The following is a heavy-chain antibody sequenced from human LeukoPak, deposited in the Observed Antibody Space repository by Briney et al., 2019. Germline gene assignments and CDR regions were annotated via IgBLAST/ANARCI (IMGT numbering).Heavy chain of an antibody. V-gene: IGHV3-23*01. D-gene: IGHD3-10*01. Sequence: GGSLRLSCAASGFTSSSYAMSWVRQAPGKGLEWVSAISGSGGSTYYADSVKGRFTISRDNSKNTLYLQMNSLRAEDTAVYYCAKDLAVREQLFDYWGQGTLVTVSS. CDR1: GFTSSSYA. J-gene: IGHJ4*02. CDR2: ISGSGGST. CDR3: AKDLAVREQLFDY.